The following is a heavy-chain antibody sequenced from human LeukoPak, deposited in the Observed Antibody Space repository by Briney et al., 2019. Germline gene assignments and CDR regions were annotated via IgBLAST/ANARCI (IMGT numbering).Heavy chain of an antibody. CDR2: IRYDGSNK. D-gene: IGHD5-18*01. V-gene: IGHV3-30*02. CDR3: ARPAAMVHHY. J-gene: IGHJ4*02. Sequence: GGSLRLSCAASGFTFSSYGMHWVRQAPGKGLEWVAFIRYDGSNKYYADSVKGRFTISRDNAKNSLYLQMNSLRAEDTAVYYCARPAAMVHHYWGQGTLVTVSS. CDR1: GFTFSSYG.